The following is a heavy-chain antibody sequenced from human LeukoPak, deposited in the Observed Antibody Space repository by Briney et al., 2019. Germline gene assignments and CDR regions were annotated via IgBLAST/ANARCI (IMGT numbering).Heavy chain of an antibody. D-gene: IGHD3-3*01. CDR1: GFTFSSYA. CDR2: ISGSGGST. V-gene: IGHV3-23*01. J-gene: IGHJ6*02. Sequence: GGSLRLSCAASGFTFSSYAMSWVRQAPGKGLEWVSAISGSGGSTYYADSVKGRFTISRDNSKNTLYLQMNSLRAEDTAVYYCAKDLTQVSDLWSGYGYYGMDVWGQGTTVTVSS. CDR3: AKDLTQVSDLWSGYGYYGMDV.